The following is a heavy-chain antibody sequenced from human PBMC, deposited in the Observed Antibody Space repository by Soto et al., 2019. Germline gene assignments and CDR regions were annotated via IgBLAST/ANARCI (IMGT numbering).Heavy chain of an antibody. CDR3: TRGGDASKNGH. CDR2: IYHSGST. Sequence: SETLSLTCAVSGGSISSGGYSWSWIRQPPGKGLEWIGYIYHSGSTYYNPSLKSRVTISVDRSKNQFSLKLSSVNAADTAVYYCTRGGDASKNGHWGQGTLVTVSS. CDR1: GGSISSGGYS. D-gene: IGHD2-21*01. J-gene: IGHJ4*02. V-gene: IGHV4-30-2*02.